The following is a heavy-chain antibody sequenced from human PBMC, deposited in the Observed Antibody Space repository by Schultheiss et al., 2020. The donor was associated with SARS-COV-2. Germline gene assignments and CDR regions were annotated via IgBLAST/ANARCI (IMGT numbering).Heavy chain of an antibody. CDR3: ASSHILTGYYNVMALDY. CDR1: GGSFSSYY. J-gene: IGHJ4*02. V-gene: IGHV4-59*12. CDR2: IYYSGST. Sequence: SQTLSLTCPVSGGSFSSYYWSWIRQPPGKGLEWIGYIYYSGSTNYNPSLKSRVTISVDTSKNQFSLKLSSVTAADTAVYYCASSHILTGYYNVMALDYWGQGTLVTVSS. D-gene: IGHD3-9*01.